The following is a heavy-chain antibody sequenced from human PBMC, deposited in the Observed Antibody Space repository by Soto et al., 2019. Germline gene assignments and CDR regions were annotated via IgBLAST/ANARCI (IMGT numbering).Heavy chain of an antibody. CDR1: SGSFSGYY. CDR3: ARVRGREYSSSSGGMDV. J-gene: IGHJ6*02. CDR2: INHSGST. Sequence: QVQLQQWGAGLLKPSETLSLTCAVYSGSFSGYYWSWIRQPPGKGLKWIGEINHSGSTNYNPSLKSRVTLSLDTSKHQFSLKLSAVTAADTAVYYCARVRGREYSSSSGGMDVWGQGTTVTVSS. V-gene: IGHV4-34*01. D-gene: IGHD6-6*01.